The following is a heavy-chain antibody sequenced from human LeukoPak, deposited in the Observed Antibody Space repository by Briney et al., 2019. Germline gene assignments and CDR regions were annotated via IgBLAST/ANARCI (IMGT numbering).Heavy chain of an antibody. V-gene: IGHV3-23*01. CDR3: ANEVRPNDY. CDR2: ISGRTGST. Sequence: GGSLRLSCAASGFTFSTNAMSWVRQAPGKGLEWVSAISGRTGSTYYADSVKGRFTISRDNSKNTLYLQMDTLRAEDTAVYYCANEVRPNDYWGRGTLVTVSS. J-gene: IGHJ4*02. D-gene: IGHD4/OR15-4a*01. CDR1: GFTFSTNA.